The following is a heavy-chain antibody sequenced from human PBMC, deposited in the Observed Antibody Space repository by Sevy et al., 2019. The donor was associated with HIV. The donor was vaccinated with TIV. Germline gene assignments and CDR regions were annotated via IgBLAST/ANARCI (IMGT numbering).Heavy chain of an antibody. D-gene: IGHD3-3*01. Sequence: SESLSLTCTVSGDSISGYYWSWIRQPPGKGLQWIGYIYYNGRTNYNSSLKRRVTISEDTSKNQFSLRLTSVTAAATAVYYCARAWSGYYYAMDVWGQGTTVTVS. CDR1: GDSISGYY. V-gene: IGHV4-59*01. CDR2: IYYNGRT. J-gene: IGHJ6*02. CDR3: ARAWSGYYYAMDV.